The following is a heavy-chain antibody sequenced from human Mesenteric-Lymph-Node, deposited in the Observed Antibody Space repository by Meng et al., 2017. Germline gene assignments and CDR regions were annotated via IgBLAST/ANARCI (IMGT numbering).Heavy chain of an antibody. V-gene: IGHV3-30*19. Sequence: QGQLGEAGGGVVQPGRSLRLSWAASGFTFSSYGMHWVRQAPGKGLEWVAVISYDGSNKYYADSVKGRFTISRDNSKNTLYLQMNSLRAEDTAVYYCARVRGDYWGQGTLVTVSS. CDR2: ISYDGSNK. J-gene: IGHJ4*02. CDR3: ARVRGDY. CDR1: GFTFSSYG. D-gene: IGHD3-10*01.